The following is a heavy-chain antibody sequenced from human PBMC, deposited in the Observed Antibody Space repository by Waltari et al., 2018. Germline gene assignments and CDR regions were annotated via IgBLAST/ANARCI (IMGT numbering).Heavy chain of an antibody. J-gene: IGHJ4*02. V-gene: IGHV3-48*03. CDR3: TRDPGNGPGNGDQPHFDY. CDR2: ISTSGSSI. CDR1: GFTFSSYE. D-gene: IGHD4-17*01. Sequence: EVQLVESGGGLVQPGGSLRLSCAASGFTFSSYEMNWVRQAPGKGLEWVSYISTSGSSIYYADSVKGRFTISRDNAKNSLRLQMNSLRVEDTAVYYCTRDPGNGPGNGDQPHFDYWGQGTLVTVSS.